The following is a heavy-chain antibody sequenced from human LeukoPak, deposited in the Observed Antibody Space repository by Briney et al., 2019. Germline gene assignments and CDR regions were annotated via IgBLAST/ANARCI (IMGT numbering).Heavy chain of an antibody. CDR2: ISGSGGST. Sequence: GGSLRLSCAASGFTFSSNPMTWVRQAPGKGLEWVSGISGSGGSTYYADSVKGRFTISRDNSKNTLYVQMNSLRVEDTAEYYCAKEGNYYDSRGYYRRFFDLWGRGTLVTVSS. V-gene: IGHV3-23*01. J-gene: IGHJ2*01. D-gene: IGHD3-22*01. CDR1: GFTFSSNP. CDR3: AKEGNYYDSRGYYRRFFDL.